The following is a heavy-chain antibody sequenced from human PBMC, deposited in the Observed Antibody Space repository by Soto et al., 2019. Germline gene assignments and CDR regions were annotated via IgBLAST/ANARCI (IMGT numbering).Heavy chain of an antibody. CDR1: GFTFSSYW. CDR2: ISNDGSS. V-gene: IGHV3-74*01. J-gene: IGHJ1*01. Sequence: EVQLVESGGGLVQPGGSLRLSCVASGFTFSSYWMHWVRQAPGKGLVWVSSISNDGSSIYADPVKGRFTISRDNAKNRLYLQMNSLRAEDTAVYYCARLPNKSPQNWGQGTLVIVSP. CDR3: ARLPNKSPQN.